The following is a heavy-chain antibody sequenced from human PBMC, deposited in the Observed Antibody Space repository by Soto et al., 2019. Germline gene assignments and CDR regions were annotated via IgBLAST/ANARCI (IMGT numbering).Heavy chain of an antibody. CDR3: VRVVAITGDPDN. CDR2: IVPIVDTS. Sequence: QVQLVQSGAEVRQPASSVKVSCKTSGGTFSSYAISWVRQAPGQGLEWMGGIVPIVDTSTYAQKFQGRVTITADESTSTVYMELSSLRSDDTAVYYCVRVVAITGDPDNWGHVTLVSVSS. D-gene: IGHD1-1*01. CDR1: GGTFSSYA. V-gene: IGHV1-69*12. J-gene: IGHJ4*01.